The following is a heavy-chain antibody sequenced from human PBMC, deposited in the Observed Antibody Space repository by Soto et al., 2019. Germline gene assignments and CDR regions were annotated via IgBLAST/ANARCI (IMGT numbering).Heavy chain of an antibody. CDR2: IYYSGST. CDR3: ARDQRSSWEND. D-gene: IGHD6-13*01. Sequence: SETLSLTCSVSGGSVSSGSYYWNWIRQPPGKGLEWIGYIYYSGSTNYNPSLKSRVTISVDKSKNQFSLKLSSVTAADTAVYYCARDQRSSWENDWGQGTLVTVSS. CDR1: GGSVSSGSYY. J-gene: IGHJ4*02. V-gene: IGHV4-61*01.